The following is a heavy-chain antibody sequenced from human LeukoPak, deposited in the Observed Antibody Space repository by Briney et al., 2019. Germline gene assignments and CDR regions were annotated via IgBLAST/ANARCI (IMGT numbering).Heavy chain of an antibody. CDR3: AKTYGSGSYYNPQNYYYYGMDV. V-gene: IGHV3-33*06. J-gene: IGHJ6*02. Sequence: GGSLRLSCAASGFTFSSYGMHWVRKAPGKGLEWVAVIWYDGSNKYYADSVKGRFTISRDNSKNTLYLQMNSLRAEDTAVYYCAKTYGSGSYYNPQNYYYYGMDVWGQGTTVTVSS. D-gene: IGHD3-10*01. CDR1: GFTFSSYG. CDR2: IWYDGSNK.